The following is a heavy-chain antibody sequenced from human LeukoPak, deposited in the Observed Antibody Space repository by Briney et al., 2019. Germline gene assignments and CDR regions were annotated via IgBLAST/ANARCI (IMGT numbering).Heavy chain of an antibody. CDR3: ARGSLGYCSRTSCYSSDY. CDR1: GGSISSGSYY. CDR2: IYTSGST. V-gene: IGHV4-61*02. J-gene: IGHJ4*02. Sequence: PSQTLSLTCTVSGGSISSGSYYWSWIRQPAGKGLEWIGRIYTSGSTNYNPSLKSRVTISVDTSKNQLSLKLSSVTAADTAVYYCARGSLGYCSRTSCYSSDYWGQGTLVTVSS. D-gene: IGHD2-2*02.